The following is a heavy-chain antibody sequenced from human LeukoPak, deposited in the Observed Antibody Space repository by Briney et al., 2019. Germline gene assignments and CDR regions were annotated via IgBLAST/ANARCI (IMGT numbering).Heavy chain of an antibody. CDR3: ARDVGT. V-gene: IGHV3-21*01. J-gene: IGHJ5*02. D-gene: IGHD7-27*01. CDR1: GFTFSSHI. Sequence: GGSLRLSCAVSGFTFSSHIMNWVRQAPGKGLEWVSSISSSSNYIYYADSLKGRFTISRDNAKNTLYLQMSSLRAEDTAVYYCARDVGTWGQGTLVTVSS. CDR2: ISSSSNYI.